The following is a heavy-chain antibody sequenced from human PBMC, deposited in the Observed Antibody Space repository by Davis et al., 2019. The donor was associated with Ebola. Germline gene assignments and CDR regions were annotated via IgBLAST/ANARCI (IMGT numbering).Heavy chain of an antibody. CDR1: GFTVSSNY. J-gene: IGHJ4*02. CDR2: IYSGGST. CDR3: AKGVAAAGFIARYYFDY. V-gene: IGHV3-53*01. D-gene: IGHD6-13*01. Sequence: PGGSLRLSCAASGFTVSSNYMSWVRQAPGKGLEWVSVIYSGGSTYYADSVKGRFTISRDNSKNTLYLQMNSLRAEDTAVYYCAKGVAAAGFIARYYFDYWGQGTLVTVSS.